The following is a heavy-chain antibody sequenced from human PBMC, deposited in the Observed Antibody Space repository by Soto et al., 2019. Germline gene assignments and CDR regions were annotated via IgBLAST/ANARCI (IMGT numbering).Heavy chain of an antibody. CDR1: GFTFSSYA. D-gene: IGHD4-17*01. V-gene: IGHV3-23*01. J-gene: IGHJ4*02. Sequence: GGSLRLSCAASGFTFSSYAMSWVRQAPGKGLEWVSAISGSGGSTYYADSVKGRFTISRDNSKNTLYLQMNSLRAEDTAVYYCANMDYLDMNKFDYWGQGTLVTVSS. CDR3: ANMDYLDMNKFDY. CDR2: ISGSGGST.